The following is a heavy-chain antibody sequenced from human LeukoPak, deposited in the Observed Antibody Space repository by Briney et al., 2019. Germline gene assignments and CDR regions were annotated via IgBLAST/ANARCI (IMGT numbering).Heavy chain of an antibody. CDR2: IKSKTDGGTT. V-gene: IGHV3-15*01. J-gene: IGHJ4*02. Sequence: GGSLRLSCAASGFTFSNAWMSWVRQAPGKGLEWVGHIKSKTDGGTTDYAEPVKGRFTIARDDSKNTLYLQMNSLKTEDTAVYYCTTGEGYCSSTSCLLRGDYWGQGTLVTVSS. CDR1: GFTFSNAW. D-gene: IGHD2-2*01. CDR3: TTGEGYCSSTSCLLRGDY.